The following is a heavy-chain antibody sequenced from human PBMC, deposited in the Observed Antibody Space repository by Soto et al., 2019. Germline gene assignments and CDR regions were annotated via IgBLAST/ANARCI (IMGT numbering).Heavy chain of an antibody. D-gene: IGHD3-3*01. CDR1: GVTFSSYA. CDR2: IIPIFGTA. CDR3: ARVRRSITIFGVARAPAYYYYGMDV. V-gene: IGHV1-69*13. J-gene: IGHJ6*02. Sequence: GASVKVSCKASGVTFSSYAISWVRQAPGQGLEWMGGIIPIFGTANYAQKFQGRVTITADESTSTAYMELSSLRSEDTAVYYCARVRRSITIFGVARAPAYYYYGMDVWGQGTTVTVSS.